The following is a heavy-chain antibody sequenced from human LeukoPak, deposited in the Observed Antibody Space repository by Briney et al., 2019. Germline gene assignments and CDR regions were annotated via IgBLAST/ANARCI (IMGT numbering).Heavy chain of an antibody. Sequence: ASVKVSCKASGYTFTGYYMHWVRQAPGQGLEWMGWINPNSGGTNYAQKFQGRVTMTRDTSISTAYMELSRLRSDDTAVYYCAREREGHYGLRFDYWGQGTLVTVSS. J-gene: IGHJ4*02. CDR2: INPNSGGT. D-gene: IGHD3-10*01. CDR3: AREREGHYGLRFDY. V-gene: IGHV1-2*02. CDR1: GYTFTGYY.